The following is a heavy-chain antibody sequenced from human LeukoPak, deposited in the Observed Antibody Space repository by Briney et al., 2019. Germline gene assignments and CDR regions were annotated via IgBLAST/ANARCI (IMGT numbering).Heavy chain of an antibody. J-gene: IGHJ4*02. CDR1: GFTFRSYN. V-gene: IGHV3-48*01. CDR2: ITGGSTTI. Sequence: PGGSLRLSCAASGFTFRSYNMNWVRQAPGKGLEWVSYITGGSTTIYYADSVKGRFIISRDNAKNSLYLQMNSLRAEDTAVYYCARDYSTVTTFFDYWGQGTLVTVSS. D-gene: IGHD4-17*01. CDR3: ARDYSTVTTFFDY.